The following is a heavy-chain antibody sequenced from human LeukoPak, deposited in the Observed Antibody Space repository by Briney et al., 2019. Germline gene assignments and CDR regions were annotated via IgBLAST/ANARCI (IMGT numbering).Heavy chain of an antibody. V-gene: IGHV1-18*01. CDR3: ARSGSGIEGWFDP. J-gene: IGHJ5*02. CDR1: GYTFTSHG. CDR2: VSGYNGNT. D-gene: IGHD3-10*01. Sequence: EASVKVSCKTSGYTFTSHGINWLRQAPGQGLEWMGWVSGYNGNTDYAQKFQGRVTMTTDTSTSTAYMELRSLRSDDTAVYYCARSGSGIEGWFDPWGQGTLVTVSS.